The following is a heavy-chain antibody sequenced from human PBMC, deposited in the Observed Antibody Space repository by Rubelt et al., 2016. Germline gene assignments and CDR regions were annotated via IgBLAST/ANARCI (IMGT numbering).Heavy chain of an antibody. V-gene: IGHV3-73*01. J-gene: IGHJ6*02. D-gene: IGHD6-25*01. CDR3: TTHRLGDYYYYYGMDV. Sequence: LVGSGGGLVQPGGSLKLSCAASGFTFSGSAMHWVRQASGKGLEWVGRIRSKANSYATAYAASGKGRFTISREDSKNTAYLQMNSLKPEDTAVYYCTTHRLGDYYYYYGMDVWGQGTTVTVSS. CDR1: GFTFSGSA. CDR2: IRSKANSYAT.